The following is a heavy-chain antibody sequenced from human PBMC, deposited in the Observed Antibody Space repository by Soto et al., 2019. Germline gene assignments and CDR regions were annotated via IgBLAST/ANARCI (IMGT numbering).Heavy chain of an antibody. Sequence: QVQLVQSGAEVRKPGASVKVSCKASGYNFNTFDIYWVRQATGHGLEWMGWMNPNSGNTGYAQELRGRVTMTRNTSNTTAYMELTSLTSDDTGVYSCARGGYSSTWSNLLDRSGLDVWGQGTTVTVSS. J-gene: IGHJ6*02. CDR1: GYNFNTFD. D-gene: IGHD6-13*01. CDR3: ARGGYSSTWSNLLDRSGLDV. CDR2: MNPNSGNT. V-gene: IGHV1-8*02.